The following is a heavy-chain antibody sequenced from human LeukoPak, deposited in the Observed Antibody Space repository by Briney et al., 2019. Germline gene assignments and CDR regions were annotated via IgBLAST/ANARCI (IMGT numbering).Heavy chain of an antibody. CDR2: IYSGGNT. J-gene: IGHJ4*02. Sequence: PGGSLRLSCAASGFTVSINYMSWVRQAPGKGLEWVSVIYSGGNTYYADSVKGRFTISRDNSKNTLYLQMNSLRAEDTAVYYCAKDRKLGPADYYFDYWGQGTLVTVSS. CDR3: AKDRKLGPADYYFDY. V-gene: IGHV3-53*05. CDR1: GFTVSINY. D-gene: IGHD7-27*01.